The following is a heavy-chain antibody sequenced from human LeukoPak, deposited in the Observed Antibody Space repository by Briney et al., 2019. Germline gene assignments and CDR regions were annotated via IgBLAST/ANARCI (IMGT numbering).Heavy chain of an antibody. Sequence: ASVKVSCKASGYTFTSYGISWVRQAPGQGLEWMGWISAYNGNTNYAQKLQGRVTMTTDTSTSTAYMELRSLRSDDAAVYYCARGKLWFGELSGLSPFDYWGQGTLVTVSS. CDR3: ARGKLWFGELSGLSPFDY. J-gene: IGHJ4*02. CDR1: GYTFTSYG. V-gene: IGHV1-18*01. CDR2: ISAYNGNT. D-gene: IGHD3-10*01.